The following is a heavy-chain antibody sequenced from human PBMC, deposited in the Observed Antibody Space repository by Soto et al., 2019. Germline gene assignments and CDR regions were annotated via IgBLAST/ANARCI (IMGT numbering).Heavy chain of an antibody. Sequence: SETLSLTCTVSGGSMNYYYWTWIRQPPGKGLEWIGYIYYSGSTNYNPSLKSRVTMSVDASKNQFSLKLSSVTAADTAVYYCARYRSTSAALGFDYWGQGALVIVSS. CDR2: IYYSGST. CDR1: GGSMNYYY. J-gene: IGHJ4*02. D-gene: IGHD2-15*01. CDR3: ARYRSTSAALGFDY. V-gene: IGHV4-59*01.